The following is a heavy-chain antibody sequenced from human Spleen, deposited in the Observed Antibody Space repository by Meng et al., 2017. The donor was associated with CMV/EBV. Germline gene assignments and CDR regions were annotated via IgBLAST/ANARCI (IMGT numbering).Heavy chain of an antibody. Sequence: GGSLRLSCAASGFNFSSNAMHWVRQAPGKGLEWVALISYDGSDKYYADSVRGRFTLSRDKSKKTVYLQMNSLKPDDTAVYYCARDRGHGDEILIGYYYYYYGMDVWGQGTTVTVSS. D-gene: IGHD3-9*01. V-gene: IGHV3-30*04. CDR1: GFNFSSNA. CDR3: ARDRGHGDEILIGYYYYYYGMDV. CDR2: ISYDGSDK. J-gene: IGHJ6*02.